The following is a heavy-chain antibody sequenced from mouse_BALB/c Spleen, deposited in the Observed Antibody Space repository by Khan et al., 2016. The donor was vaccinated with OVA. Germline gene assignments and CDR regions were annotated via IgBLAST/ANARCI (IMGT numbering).Heavy chain of an antibody. J-gene: IGHJ3*01. D-gene: IGHD2-1*01. CDR1: GFTFSTYA. Sequence: EVELVESGGGLVKPGGSLKLSCAASGFTFSTYAMSWVRQTPEKRLEWVATISSDGDYTYFPDNVTGRLTISRDNAKNTLCLQMTSLRSEDTAMYYCARSPYGNFAYWGQGTLVTVSA. CDR3: ARSPYGNFAY. V-gene: IGHV5-9-3*01. CDR2: ISSDGDYT.